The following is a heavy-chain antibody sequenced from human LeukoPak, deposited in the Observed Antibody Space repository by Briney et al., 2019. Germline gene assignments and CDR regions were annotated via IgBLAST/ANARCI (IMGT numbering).Heavy chain of an antibody. CDR3: ARGRRGWYASFDY. D-gene: IGHD6-19*01. Sequence: GGSLRLSCAASGFTVSSNYMSWVRQAPGKGLEWVSVIYSGGSTYYADSVKGRFTISRDNSKNTLYLQMNSLRAEDTAVYYCARGRRGWYASFDYWGQGTLVTVSS. CDR2: IYSGGST. CDR1: GFTVSSNY. V-gene: IGHV3-53*01. J-gene: IGHJ4*02.